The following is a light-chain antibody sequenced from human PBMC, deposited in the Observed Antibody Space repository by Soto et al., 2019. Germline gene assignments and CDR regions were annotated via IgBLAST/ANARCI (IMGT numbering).Light chain of an antibody. CDR2: GAS. J-gene: IGKJ1*01. CDR3: QGSYSFLWGT. CDR1: QSINTY. V-gene: IGKV1-39*01. Sequence: DIQMTQSPSSLSASVGDRVTITCRTSQSINTYLNWYQQKPGKAPKLLIYGASSLQSGVPLRFSGSGFGTDFTLTSPTLQPEDFATYYCQGSYSFLWGTCGQGTKVEIK.